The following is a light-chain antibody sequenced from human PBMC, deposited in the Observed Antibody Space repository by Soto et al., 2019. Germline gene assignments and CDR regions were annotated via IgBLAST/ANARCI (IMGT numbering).Light chain of an antibody. CDR3: QQYYNWPQT. CDR1: QSVSSN. V-gene: IGKV3-15*01. Sequence: EIVMTQSPATLSVSPGERATLSCRASQSVSSNLAWYQQKPGQAPRLLIYGASTRATGIPASFSGSGSWTEFTLTISSLQSEDFAVYYCQQYYNWPQTFGGGTKVEIK. CDR2: GAS. J-gene: IGKJ4*01.